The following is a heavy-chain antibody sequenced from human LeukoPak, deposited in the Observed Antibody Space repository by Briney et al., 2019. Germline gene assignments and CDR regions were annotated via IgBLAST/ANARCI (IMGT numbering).Heavy chain of an antibody. J-gene: IGHJ5*02. CDR1: GYTFTGYY. Sequence: GASVKVSCKASGYTFTGYYMHWVRQAPGQGLEWMGWINPNSGGTNYAQKFQGRVTMTRDTSISTAYMELSRLRSDDTAVYYCARDPSGPARSGYYFGDNWFDPWGQGTLVTVSS. CDR2: INPNSGGT. D-gene: IGHD3-22*01. V-gene: IGHV1-2*02. CDR3: ARDPSGPARSGYYFGDNWFDP.